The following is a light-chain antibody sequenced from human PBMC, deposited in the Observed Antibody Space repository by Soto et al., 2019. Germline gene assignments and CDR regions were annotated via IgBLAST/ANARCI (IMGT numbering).Light chain of an antibody. CDR1: ESVSSNY. CDR3: QQYGSAPWT. V-gene: IGKV3-20*01. J-gene: IGKJ1*01. Sequence: EIVLTQSPGTLSSSPGERATLSCRASESVSSNYLAWYQQRPGQAHRLLIYAASNRARGIPDRLGGSGSGTDFTLTVSRLEPEDFAVYYCQQYGSAPWTFGQGKKV. CDR2: AAS.